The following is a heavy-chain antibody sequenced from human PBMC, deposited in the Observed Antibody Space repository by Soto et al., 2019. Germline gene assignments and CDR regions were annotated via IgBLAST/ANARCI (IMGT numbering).Heavy chain of an antibody. D-gene: IGHD6-6*01. Sequence: ASVKVSCKASGYTFTSYGISWVRQAPGQGLEWMGWISAYNGNTNYAQKLQGRVTMTTDTSTSTAYMELRSLRSDDTAVYYCAREARSSSSFWYHGMDVWGRGTTVTVS. J-gene: IGHJ6*02. CDR3: AREARSSSSFWYHGMDV. CDR1: GYTFTSYG. V-gene: IGHV1-18*04. CDR2: ISAYNGNT.